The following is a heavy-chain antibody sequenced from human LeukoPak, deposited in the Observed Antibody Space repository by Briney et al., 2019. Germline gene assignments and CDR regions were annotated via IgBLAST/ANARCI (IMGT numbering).Heavy chain of an antibody. CDR2: IYHSGST. CDR3: ARDNGDYGLGY. Sequence: SETLSLTCAVSGGSISSGGYSWSWIRQPPGKGLEWIGYIYHSGSTYYNPSLKSRVTISVDRSKNQFSLKLSSATAADTAVYYCARDNGDYGLGYWGQGTLVTVSS. CDR1: GGSISSGGYS. J-gene: IGHJ4*02. D-gene: IGHD4-17*01. V-gene: IGHV4-30-2*01.